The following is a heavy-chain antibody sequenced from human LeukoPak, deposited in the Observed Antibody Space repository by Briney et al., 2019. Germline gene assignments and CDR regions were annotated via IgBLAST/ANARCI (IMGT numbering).Heavy chain of an antibody. J-gene: IGHJ4*02. Sequence: GGSLRLSWAASGFTFDDYAMHWVRQAPGKGLEWVSGNAWNTGNTGYADSVKGRFTISRDNAENSLYLQMNSLRAEDTALYYCAKDMNSYGSGSSYNPWGPFDSWGQGTLVTVSS. CDR1: GFTFDDYA. CDR2: NAWNTGNT. D-gene: IGHD3-10*01. V-gene: IGHV3-9*01. CDR3: AKDMNSYGSGSSYNPWGPFDS.